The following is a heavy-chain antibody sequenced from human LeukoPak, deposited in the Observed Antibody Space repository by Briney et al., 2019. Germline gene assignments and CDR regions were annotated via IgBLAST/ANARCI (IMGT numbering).Heavy chain of an antibody. CDR2: INAGSGNT. CDR3: ARDFHGSSWYLDY. D-gene: IGHD6-13*01. J-gene: IGHJ4*02. CDR1: GYTFTSYA. Sequence: ASVTVSCKASGYTFTSYAMHWVRQAPGQRLEWMGWINAGSGNTKYSQKFQGRVTITRDTSASTAYMELSSLRSEDTAVYYCARDFHGSSWYLDYWGQGTLVTVSS. V-gene: IGHV1-3*01.